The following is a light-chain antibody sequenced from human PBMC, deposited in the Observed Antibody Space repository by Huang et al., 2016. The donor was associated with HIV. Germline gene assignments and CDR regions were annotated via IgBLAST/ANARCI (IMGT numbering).Light chain of an antibody. J-gene: IGKJ2*01. CDR1: QSISNW. CDR3: QQYNNYSYT. CDR2: KAS. V-gene: IGKV1-5*03. Sequence: DIQMTQSPSTLSASVGDRVTITCRASQSISNWFAWYQQKPGKAPKLLIYKASSLESGVPSRFSGSGSGTEFTLTINSLQPDDFATYYCQQYNNYSYTFGQGTRLEIK.